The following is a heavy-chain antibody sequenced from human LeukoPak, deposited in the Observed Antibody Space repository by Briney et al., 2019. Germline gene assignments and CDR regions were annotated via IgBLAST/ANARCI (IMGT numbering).Heavy chain of an antibody. J-gene: IGHJ5*02. D-gene: IGHD3-10*02. CDR2: ISKKSGYI. CDR1: GLTFKSLV. CDR3: ARFDSGVDA. Sequence: GGSLRLSCAASGLTFKSLVMGWVRQATGRGLEWVSYISKKSGYIYHTDSVEGRFTTSRDNANESVYLQMKNHRVEQTITLFFARFDSGVDAWGQGTLVTVS. V-gene: IGHV3-21*05.